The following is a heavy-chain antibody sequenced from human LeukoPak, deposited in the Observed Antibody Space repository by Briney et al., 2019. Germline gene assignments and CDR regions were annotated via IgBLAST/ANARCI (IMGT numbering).Heavy chain of an antibody. V-gene: IGHV3-53*01. CDR1: GFTFSTYY. CDR2: IYSGGSI. CDR3: ARGLGYCTSTTCLLPFDY. J-gene: IGHJ4*02. Sequence: TGGSLRLSCAASGFTFSTYYMTWVRQAPGKGLECVSVIYSGGSIYYADSVKGRFTVSRDNSKNTPYLQMNSLSAEDTAIYYCARGLGYCTSTTCLLPFDYWGQGTLVTVSS. D-gene: IGHD2-2*01.